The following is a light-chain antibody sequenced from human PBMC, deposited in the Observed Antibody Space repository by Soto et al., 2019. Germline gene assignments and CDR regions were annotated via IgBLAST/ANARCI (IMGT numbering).Light chain of an antibody. J-gene: IGKJ4*01. CDR1: ESVSSNS. V-gene: IGKV3-20*01. CDR3: QQYVNSVT. CDR2: GAS. Sequence: EIVLTQSPGTLSLSPGQRATLSCRASESVSSNSLAWYQQKPGQTPRLLIYGASSRVTGIPDRFSGSGSGTDFTLTISRLEPEDFALYYCQQYVNSVTFGGGTKVEIK.